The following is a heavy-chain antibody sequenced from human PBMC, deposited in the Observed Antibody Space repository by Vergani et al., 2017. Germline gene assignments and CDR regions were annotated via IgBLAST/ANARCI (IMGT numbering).Heavy chain of an antibody. D-gene: IGHD2-2*01. V-gene: IGHV1-69*01. J-gene: IGHJ2*01. Sequence: QVQLVQSGAEVKKPGSSVKVSCKASGGTFSCYAISWVRQAPGQGLEWMGGIIPIFGTANYAQKFQGRVTITADESTSTAYMEPSSLRSEDTAVYYCARDRPNIPPYCSSTSCTYRGWYFDLWGRGTLVTVSS. CDR1: GGTFSCYA. CDR2: IIPIFGTA. CDR3: ARDRPNIPPYCSSTSCTYRGWYFDL.